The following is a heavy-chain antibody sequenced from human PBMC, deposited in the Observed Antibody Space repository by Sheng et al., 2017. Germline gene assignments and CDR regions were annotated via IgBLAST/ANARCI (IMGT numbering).Heavy chain of an antibody. J-gene: IGHJ4*02. CDR2: MYYSGRS. CDR1: GYSISRGYY. Sequence: QVRLQESGPGLVKPSETLSLTCTVSGYSISRGYYWGWIRQSPGKGLEWIGNMYYSGRSIYNPSLKSRVTISLDTSKNQLSLKLTSVTDADTAVYYCARDGGGGDSGYLDSWGQGMLVTVSS. CDR3: ARDGGGGDSGYLDS. V-gene: IGHV4-38-2*02. D-gene: IGHD5-12*01.